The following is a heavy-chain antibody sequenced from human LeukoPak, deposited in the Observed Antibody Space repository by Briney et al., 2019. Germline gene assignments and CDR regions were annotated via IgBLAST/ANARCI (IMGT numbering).Heavy chain of an antibody. CDR3: VRNNNNDY. Sequence: GGSLRLSCAASGFTFSSHSMHWIRQAPGKGLEWVSFISSNSSTIYYADSVKGRFTLSRDSAKNSLSLQMNSLRAEDTAVYYCVRNNNNDYWGQGTLVTVSS. CDR1: GFTFSSHS. V-gene: IGHV3-48*01. J-gene: IGHJ4*02. CDR2: ISSNSSTI. D-gene: IGHD2/OR15-2a*01.